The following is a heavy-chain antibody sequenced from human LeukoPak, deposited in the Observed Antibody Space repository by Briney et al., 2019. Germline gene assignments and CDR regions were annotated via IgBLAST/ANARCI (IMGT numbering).Heavy chain of an antibody. D-gene: IGHD4-23*01. Sequence: GGSLRLSCAASGFTFDDYGMTWVRQAPGKGLEWVSSINWNGDSTHYADSVRGRFTISRDNAKNSLYLQMISLRAEDTAFYYCARLVDFGGFDYWGQETLVTVSS. CDR3: ARLVDFGGFDY. V-gene: IGHV3-20*04. CDR2: INWNGDST. J-gene: IGHJ4*02. CDR1: GFTFDDYG.